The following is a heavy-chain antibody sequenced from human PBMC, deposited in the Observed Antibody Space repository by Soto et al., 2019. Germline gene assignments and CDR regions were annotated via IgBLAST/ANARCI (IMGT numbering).Heavy chain of an antibody. Sequence: GGSLRLSCAASGFTFSNYWMSWVRQAPGKGLEWVANIKQDGSEKYYVDSVKGRFTISRDNAKNSLYLEMNSLRAEDTAVYYWAKRDANYDFWSGYYPMDVWGQGTTVAVSS. CDR3: AKRDANYDFWSGYYPMDV. J-gene: IGHJ6*02. D-gene: IGHD3-3*01. CDR2: IKQDGSEK. CDR1: GFTFSNYW. V-gene: IGHV3-7*05.